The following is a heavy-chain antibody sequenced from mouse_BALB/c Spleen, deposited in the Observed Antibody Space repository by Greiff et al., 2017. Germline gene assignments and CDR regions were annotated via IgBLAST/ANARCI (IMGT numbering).Heavy chain of an antibody. CDR1: GYSITSDYA. Sequence: EVQLQQSGPGLVKPSQSLSLTCTVTGYSITSDYAWNWIRQFPGNKLEWMGYISYSGSTSYNPSLKSRISITRDTSKNQFFLQLNSVTTEDTATYYCARWLLPFAYWGQGTLVTVSA. V-gene: IGHV3-2*02. CDR2: ISYSGST. J-gene: IGHJ3*01. D-gene: IGHD2-3*01. CDR3: ARWLLPFAY.